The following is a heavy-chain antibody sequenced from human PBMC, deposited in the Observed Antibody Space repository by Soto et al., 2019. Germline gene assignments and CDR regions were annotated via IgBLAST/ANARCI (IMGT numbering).Heavy chain of an antibody. Sequence: QIQLQQSGPGLVKPSQTLSLTCVISGDSDSTNSATWNWIKQSPSRGLEWLGRTYLRSKRYNEYAVSVKSRITIRPDTSNDLFYLHLSSVNTDDTAVYFCASAAVAFAAIDLWGQGTVVTVSS. CDR1: GDSDSTNSAT. CDR2: TYLRSKRYN. D-gene: IGHD2-15*01. V-gene: IGHV6-1*01. J-gene: IGHJ3*01. CDR3: ASAAVAFAAIDL.